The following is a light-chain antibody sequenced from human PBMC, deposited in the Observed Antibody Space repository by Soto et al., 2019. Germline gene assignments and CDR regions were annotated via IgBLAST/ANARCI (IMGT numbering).Light chain of an antibody. CDR2: GAS. CDR1: QTVSDN. Sequence: DIVLTQSPAILYASPGERATLSCRASQTVSDNLACYQQKPGQSPRLLIYGASTRATDIPVRFSGSGSGTEFTLTISRLQSEDFAVYYCQQYNIWPPLYTFGQGTKL. V-gene: IGKV3-15*01. CDR3: QQYNIWPPLYT. J-gene: IGKJ2*01.